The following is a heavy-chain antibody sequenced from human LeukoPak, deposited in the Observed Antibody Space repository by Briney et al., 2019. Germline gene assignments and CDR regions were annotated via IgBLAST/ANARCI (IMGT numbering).Heavy chain of an antibody. J-gene: IGHJ5*02. Sequence: PSETLSLTCTVSRGSISTYYWSWIRKPPGKGMEWIGYIYYDGSPKYHPSPKSRVTISVDTSKNQFSLKLSSVAAADTAVYCCARVGRGPVDLWGQGTLVTVSS. CDR1: RGSISTYY. V-gene: IGHV4-59*01. CDR3: ARVGRGPVDL. CDR2: IYYDGSP. D-gene: IGHD2-15*01.